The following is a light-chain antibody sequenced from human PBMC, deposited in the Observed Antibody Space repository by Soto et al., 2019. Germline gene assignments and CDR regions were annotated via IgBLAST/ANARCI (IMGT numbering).Light chain of an antibody. Sequence: QSVLTQPPSVSAAPGQKVTISCSGTTSNIGDNYVSWYRQLPGTAPKLLIYDNYKRPSGIPDRFSGSKSGTSTTLGITGLQTGDEADYYCGTWDTTMSAWVFGGGTKGTVL. J-gene: IGLJ3*02. CDR1: TSNIGDNY. V-gene: IGLV1-51*01. CDR2: DNY. CDR3: GTWDTTMSAWV.